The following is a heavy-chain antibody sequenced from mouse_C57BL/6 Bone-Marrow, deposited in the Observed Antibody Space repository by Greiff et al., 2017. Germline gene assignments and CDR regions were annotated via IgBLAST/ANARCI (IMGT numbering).Heavy chain of an antibody. CDR2: ILPGSGST. J-gene: IGHJ1*03. V-gene: IGHV1-9*01. CDR1: CYKFTGYW. Sequence: VQLQQSGAELMKPGASVKLSCKATCYKFTGYWIERVKQRPGHCLECIGEILPGSGSTNYNQKFKGKATFTAATSSNTAYMQLSSLTTEDSAIYYCANYDGSSYFDVWGTGTTVTVSS. CDR3: ANYDGSSYFDV. D-gene: IGHD1-1*01.